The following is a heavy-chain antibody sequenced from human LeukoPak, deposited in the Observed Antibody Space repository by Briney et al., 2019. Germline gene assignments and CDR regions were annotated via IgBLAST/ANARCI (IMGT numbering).Heavy chain of an antibody. CDR2: IIPIFGIA. CDR1: GGTFSSYA. J-gene: IGHJ4*02. Sequence: SVKVSCKASGGTFSSYAISWVRQAPGQGLEWMGRIIPIFGIANYAQKFQGRVTITADKSTSTVYMELSSLRSEDTAVYYCARAASQGPPYYFDYWGQGTLVTVSS. CDR3: ARAASQGPPYYFDY. V-gene: IGHV1-69*04.